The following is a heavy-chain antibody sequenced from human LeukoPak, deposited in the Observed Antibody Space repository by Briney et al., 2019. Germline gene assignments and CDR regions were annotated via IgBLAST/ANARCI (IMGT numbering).Heavy chain of an antibody. CDR2: INHNGNVN. CDR3: ARSLTTLTYEGY. V-gene: IGHV3-7*01. J-gene: IGHJ4*02. Sequence: GGSLRLSCAASGFTFSSYWMNWARQAPGKGLEWVASINHNGNVNYYVDSVKGRFTISRDNAKNSLFLQMNSLRAEDTAIYYCARSLTTLTYEGYWGQGTLVTVSS. CDR1: GFTFSSYW. D-gene: IGHD1-1*01.